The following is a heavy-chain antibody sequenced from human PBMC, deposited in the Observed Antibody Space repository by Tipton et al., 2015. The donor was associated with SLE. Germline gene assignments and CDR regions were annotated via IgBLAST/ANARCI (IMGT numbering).Heavy chain of an antibody. D-gene: IGHD3-9*01. J-gene: IGHJ3*02. CDR2: IRSKAYRETT. Sequence: SLRLSCTASGFPFGDYSMSWVRQAPGKGLEWVGLIRSKAYRETTQYAASVEGRFTISRDDSKSIAYLEMNSLRTEDTAVYFCTRDGLGHFSWLADAFDIWGQGTMVPVSS. CDR3: TRDGLGHFSWLADAFDI. V-gene: IGHV3-49*04. CDR1: GFPFGDYS.